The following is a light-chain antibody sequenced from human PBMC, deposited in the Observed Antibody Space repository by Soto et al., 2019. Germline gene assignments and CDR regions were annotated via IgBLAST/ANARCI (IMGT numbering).Light chain of an antibody. CDR1: QGIRIY. V-gene: IGKV1-9*01. J-gene: IGKJ5*01. CDR3: QQLNSYPIT. Sequence: DIQLTQSPSFRSASLVYRATITCLSSQGIRIYLAWYQQKPGRAPKLLTYIASTLQTGVPSRFSGSESGTEFTLTITSLQPEDFATYYCQQLNSYPITFGQGTRLEIK. CDR2: IAS.